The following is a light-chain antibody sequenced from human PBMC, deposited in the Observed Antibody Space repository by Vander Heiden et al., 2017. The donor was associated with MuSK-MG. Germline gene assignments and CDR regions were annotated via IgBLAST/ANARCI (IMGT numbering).Light chain of an antibody. CDR1: HSNTGSNT. J-gene: IGLJ2*01. Sequence: QSLPTQPPSASGTPGHRARISCSGSHSNTGSNTVNWYQQLPGAAPKLLIYSNNQRPSGVPDRFSGSKSGTYASLAISGLQSEDEADYYCAAWDDSLNVVFGGGTKLTVL. CDR2: SNN. CDR3: AAWDDSLNVV. V-gene: IGLV1-44*01.